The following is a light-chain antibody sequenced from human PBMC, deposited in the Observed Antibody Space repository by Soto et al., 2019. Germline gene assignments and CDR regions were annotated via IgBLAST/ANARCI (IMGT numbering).Light chain of an antibody. CDR1: QSIRTN. CDR2: DAS. J-gene: IGKJ4*01. CDR3: QQYNDWPPLT. V-gene: IGKV3-15*01. Sequence: EIMMTQSPATVSVSPGERATLSCRASQSIRTNVAWYQQKPGQALRLLIYDASTRATGLSSRFSGSGSGTEFTLTISSLQSEDVAIYYWQQYNDWPPLTFGGGTRLEI.